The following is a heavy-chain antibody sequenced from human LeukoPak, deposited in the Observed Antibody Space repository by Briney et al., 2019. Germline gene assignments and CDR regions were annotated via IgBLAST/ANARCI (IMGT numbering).Heavy chain of an antibody. Sequence: PSETLSLTCAVYGGSFSGYYWSWIRQPPGKGLEWIGEINHSGSTNYNPSLKSRVTISVDTSKNQSSLMLSTVTTADTAVYYCANQDYWGQGTLVTVSS. CDR2: INHSGST. V-gene: IGHV4-34*01. J-gene: IGHJ4*02. CDR1: GGSFSGYY. CDR3: ANQDY.